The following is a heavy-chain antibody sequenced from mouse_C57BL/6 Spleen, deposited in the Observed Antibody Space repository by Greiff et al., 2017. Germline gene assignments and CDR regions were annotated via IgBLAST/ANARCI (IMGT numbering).Heavy chain of an antibody. CDR3: ARGHYGSSRSYWYFDV. J-gene: IGHJ1*03. CDR2: INPNYGTT. Sequence: EVQLQESGPELVKPGASVKISCKASGYSFTDYNMNWVKQSNGKSLEWIGVINPNYGTTSYNQKFKGKATLTVDQSSSTAYMQLNSLTSEDSAVYYCARGHYGSSRSYWYFDVWGTGTTVTVSS. D-gene: IGHD1-1*01. CDR1: GYSFTDYN. V-gene: IGHV1-39*01.